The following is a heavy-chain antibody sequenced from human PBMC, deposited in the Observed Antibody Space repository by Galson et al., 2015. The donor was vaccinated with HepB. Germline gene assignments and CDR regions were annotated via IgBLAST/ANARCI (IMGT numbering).Heavy chain of an antibody. D-gene: IGHD3-10*01. CDR1: GYTFTSYD. V-gene: IGHV1-8*01. Sequence: SVKVSCKASGYTFTSYDINWVRQATEQGLEWMGWMNPNSGNTGYAQKFQGRVTMTRNTSISTAYMELSSLRSEDTAVYYCARGYVVVRGVIGYWGQGTLVTVSS. CDR2: MNPNSGNT. J-gene: IGHJ4*02. CDR3: ARGYVVVRGVIGY.